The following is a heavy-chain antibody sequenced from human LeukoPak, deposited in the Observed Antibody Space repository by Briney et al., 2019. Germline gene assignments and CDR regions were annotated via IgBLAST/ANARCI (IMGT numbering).Heavy chain of an antibody. Sequence: SETLSLTCTVSGGSISSYYWSWIRQPPGKGLEWIGYIYYSGSTNYNPSPKSRVTISVDTSKNQFSLKLSSVTAADTAVYYCAKSRTGDGLDYWGQGTLVTVSS. V-gene: IGHV4-59*01. CDR3: AKSRTGDGLDY. J-gene: IGHJ4*02. D-gene: IGHD7-27*01. CDR2: IYYSGST. CDR1: GGSISSYY.